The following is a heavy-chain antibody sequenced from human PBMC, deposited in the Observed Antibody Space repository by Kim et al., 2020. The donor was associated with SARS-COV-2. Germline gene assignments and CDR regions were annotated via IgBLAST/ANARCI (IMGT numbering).Heavy chain of an antibody. CDR1: GGSISSYY. V-gene: IGHV4-59*01. CDR2: IYYSGST. D-gene: IGHD3-9*01. Sequence: SETLSLTCTVSGGSISSYYWSWIRQPPGKGLEWIGYIYYSGSTNYNPSLKSRVTISVDTPKNQFSLTLSSVTAADTAVFYCARVTGTYYDILTGYHSPVSYYYDGMDAWGQGATVTDSS. J-gene: IGHJ6*02. CDR3: ARVTGTYYDILTGYHSPVSYYYDGMDA.